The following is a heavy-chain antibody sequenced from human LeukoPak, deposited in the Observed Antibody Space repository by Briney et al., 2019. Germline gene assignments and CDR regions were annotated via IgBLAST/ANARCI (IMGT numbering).Heavy chain of an antibody. V-gene: IGHV1-2*02. D-gene: IGHD6-19*01. CDR2: INPNSGGT. CDR3: ARDPRSSGWQYYFDY. Sequence: ASVKVSCKASGYTFTGYYMHWVRQAPGQGLEWMGWINPNSGGTNYAQKFQGRVTMTRDTSISTAYMELSRLRSEDTAVYYWARDPRSSGWQYYFDYWGQGTLVTVSS. J-gene: IGHJ4*02. CDR1: GYTFTGYY.